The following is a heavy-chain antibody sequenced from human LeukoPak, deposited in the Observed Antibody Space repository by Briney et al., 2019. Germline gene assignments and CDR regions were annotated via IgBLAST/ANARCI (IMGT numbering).Heavy chain of an antibody. J-gene: IGHJ3*02. V-gene: IGHV3-74*01. CDR3: ARDAWALNAFDI. CDR1: GFTFSSYW. Sequence: GGSLRLSCVASGFTFSSYWMHWVRQAPGKGLVWVSRINSDGSSTSYADSVKGRFTISRDNSKNTLYLQMNSLRAEDTAVYYCARDAWALNAFDIWGQGTMVTVSS. CDR2: INSDGSST.